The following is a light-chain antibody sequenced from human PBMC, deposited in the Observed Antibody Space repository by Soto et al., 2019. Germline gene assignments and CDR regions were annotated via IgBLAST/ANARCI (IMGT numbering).Light chain of an antibody. J-gene: IGKJ1*01. CDR2: GAS. Sequence: EVVLTQSPVTLSLSPGERATLSCRASQSVSSTYLAWYQQKPGQAPRLLIYGASSRATGIPDRFSGSGSGTGFTLTISRLEPEDFAVYYCQQYGSSSWTFGQGTKVAIK. CDR1: QSVSSTY. CDR3: QQYGSSSWT. V-gene: IGKV3-20*01.